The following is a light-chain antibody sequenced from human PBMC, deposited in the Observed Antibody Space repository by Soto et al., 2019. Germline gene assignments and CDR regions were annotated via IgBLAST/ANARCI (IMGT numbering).Light chain of an antibody. V-gene: IGLV1-47*02. Sequence: QSVLTQPPSASGTPGQRVTISCSGSTSNIGSNYVYWYQHLPGTAPKLLIYTDNQRPSGVPDRFSGSKSGTSASLAISGLRSEDEADYFCAAWDDNLRGYRVFGGGTQLTVL. CDR1: TSNIGSNY. J-gene: IGLJ2*01. CDR3: AAWDDNLRGYRV. CDR2: TDN.